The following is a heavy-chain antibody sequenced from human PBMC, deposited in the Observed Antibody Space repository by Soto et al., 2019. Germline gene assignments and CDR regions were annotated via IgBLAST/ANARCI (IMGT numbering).Heavy chain of an antibody. CDR3: ARATVADKEDY. CDR1: GFTFSSYW. Sequence: EVQLVESGGGLVQPGGSLSLSCAASGFTFSSYWLSWVRQAPGKGMEWVANIKEDGSERNYVDSVKGRFTISRDNAMNSLYLQMNTLRAEDTAVYYCARATVADKEDYWGQGTLVTVSS. CDR2: IKEDGSER. D-gene: IGHD5-12*01. J-gene: IGHJ4*02. V-gene: IGHV3-7*04.